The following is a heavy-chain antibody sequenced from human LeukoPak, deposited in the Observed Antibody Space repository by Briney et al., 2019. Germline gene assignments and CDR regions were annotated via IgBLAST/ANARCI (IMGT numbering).Heavy chain of an antibody. V-gene: IGHV1-18*01. Sequence: ASVKVSCKASGYTFTSHGISWVRQAPGQGLEWMGWISAYNGNTNYAQKLQGRVTMTTDTSTSTAYMELRSLRSDNTAVYYCARRIAAAGTVFFFYGMDVWGQGTTVTVSS. J-gene: IGHJ6*02. CDR1: GYTFTSHG. CDR2: ISAYNGNT. CDR3: ARRIAAAGTVFFFYGMDV. D-gene: IGHD6-13*01.